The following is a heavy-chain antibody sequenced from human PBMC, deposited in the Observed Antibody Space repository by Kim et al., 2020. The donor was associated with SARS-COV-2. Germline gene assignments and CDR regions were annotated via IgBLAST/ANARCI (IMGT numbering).Heavy chain of an antibody. J-gene: IGHJ4*02. Sequence: VDSVKGRFTISRDNAKNSLYLQMNSLRAEDTAVYYCARGGQLWTPYYFDYWGQGTLVTVSS. D-gene: IGHD5-18*01. V-gene: IGHV3-7*01. CDR3: ARGGQLWTPYYFDY.